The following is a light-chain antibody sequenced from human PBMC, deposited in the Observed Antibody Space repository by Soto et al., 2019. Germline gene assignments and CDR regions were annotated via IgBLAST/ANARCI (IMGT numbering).Light chain of an antibody. CDR1: QSISGW. V-gene: IGKV1-5*01. Sequence: DIQMTQSPFTLSASVGDRVTITCRASQSISGWLAWYQQKPGRAPNLLISDASSLESGVPSRFSGSGSGTEFTLTISGLQPDCFATYYCQQYSSYSSFGQGTKLEIK. CDR3: QQYSSYSS. CDR2: DAS. J-gene: IGKJ2*01.